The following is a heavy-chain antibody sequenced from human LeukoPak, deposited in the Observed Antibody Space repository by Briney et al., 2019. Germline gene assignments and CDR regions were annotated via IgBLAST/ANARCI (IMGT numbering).Heavy chain of an antibody. CDR2: IGGSGSTI. CDR3: ARVRSGYSHENYFDY. V-gene: IGHV3-48*03. D-gene: IGHD5-18*01. CDR1: GFTFSNYE. J-gene: IGHJ4*02. Sequence: PGGSLRLSCAASGFTFSNYEMNWVRQAPGKGLEWVSYIGGSGSTIYYADSVKGRFTISRDNAKDSLYLQMNSLRAEDTAVYYCARVRSGYSHENYFDYWGQGTLVTVSS.